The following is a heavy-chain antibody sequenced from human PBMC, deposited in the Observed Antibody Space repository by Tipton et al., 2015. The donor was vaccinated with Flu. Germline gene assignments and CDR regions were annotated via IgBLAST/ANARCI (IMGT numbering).Heavy chain of an antibody. CDR3: AKSGSYLEYLQH. CDR1: GGSIRSYY. CDR2: IYTSGTT. D-gene: IGHD1-26*01. J-gene: IGHJ1*01. Sequence: TLSLTCTVSGGSIRSYYWSWIRQPAGKALEWVGRIYTSGTTKYNPSLKSRVTMSVDTSKNQFSLKLTSVSAADTAVYYCAKSGSYLEYLQHWGQGTLVTVSS. V-gene: IGHV4-4*07.